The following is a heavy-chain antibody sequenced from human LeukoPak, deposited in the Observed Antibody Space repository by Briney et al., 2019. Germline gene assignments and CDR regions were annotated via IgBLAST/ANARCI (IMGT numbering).Heavy chain of an antibody. V-gene: IGHV3-11*01. D-gene: IGHD3-10*01. CDR2: ISSSGSTI. Sequence: GGSLRLSRAASGFTFSDYYMSWIRQAPGKGLEWVSYISSSGSTIYYADSVKGRFTISRDNAKNSLYLQMNSLRAEDTAVYYCARRGALLWFGEPYNWFDPWGQGTLVTVSS. CDR3: ARRGALLWFGEPYNWFDP. J-gene: IGHJ5*02. CDR1: GFTFSDYY.